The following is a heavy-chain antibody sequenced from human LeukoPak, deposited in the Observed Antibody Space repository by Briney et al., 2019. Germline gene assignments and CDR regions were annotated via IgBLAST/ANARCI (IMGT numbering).Heavy chain of an antibody. CDR1: GGSISSYY. CDR2: IYYSGST. V-gene: IGHV4-59*01. CDR3: ARVDTMVRGVRGAFDC. Sequence: PSETLSLTCTVSGGSISSYYWSWIRQPPGKGLEWIGYIYYSGSTNYNPSLESRVTISVDTSKNQFSLKLSSVTAADTPVYYCARVDTMVRGVRGAFDCWGQGTLVTVSS. D-gene: IGHD3-10*01. J-gene: IGHJ4*02.